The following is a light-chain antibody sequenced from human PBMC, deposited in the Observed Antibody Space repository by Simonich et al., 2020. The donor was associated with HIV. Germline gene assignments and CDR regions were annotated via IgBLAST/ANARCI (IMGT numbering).Light chain of an antibody. Sequence: EIVLTQSPGTLSLSPGERATLSCRASQSVSSSYLAWYQQKSGKAPRLLIYGESNRATGIPERFSGSGSGTDFTLTISRLEPEDFAVYYCQQYGSSPPYTFGQGTKLEIK. CDR2: GES. CDR1: QSVSSSY. CDR3: QQYGSSPPYT. V-gene: IGKV3-20*01. J-gene: IGKJ2*01.